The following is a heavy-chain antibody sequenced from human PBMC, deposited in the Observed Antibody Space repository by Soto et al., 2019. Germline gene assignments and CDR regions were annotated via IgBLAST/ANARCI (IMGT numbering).Heavy chain of an antibody. D-gene: IGHD6-13*01. Sequence: ASVKVSCTASGYTFTIYYMHWVRQAPGQGLEWMGIINPSGGSTSYAQKFQGRVTMTRDTSTSTVYMELSSLRSEDTAVYYCARDSRIAAAGTRIGVGYFDYWGQGTLVTVSS. J-gene: IGHJ4*02. CDR2: INPSGGST. CDR3: ARDSRIAAAGTRIGVGYFDY. CDR1: GYTFTIYY. V-gene: IGHV1-46*03.